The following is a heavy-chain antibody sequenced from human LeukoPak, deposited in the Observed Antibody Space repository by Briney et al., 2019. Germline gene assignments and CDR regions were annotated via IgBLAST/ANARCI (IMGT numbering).Heavy chain of an antibody. J-gene: IGHJ4*02. Sequence: GGSLRLTCAASGFTFSRYWMHWVRQTPGKGLVWVSRINSDGSSTRYADSVKGRFTISRDNAKNTLDLQMSSLRAEGTAVYYCARVDCSGGSCYFDYWGQGTLVTVSS. D-gene: IGHD2-15*01. CDR2: INSDGSST. CDR3: ARVDCSGGSCYFDY. CDR1: GFTFSRYW. V-gene: IGHV3-74*01.